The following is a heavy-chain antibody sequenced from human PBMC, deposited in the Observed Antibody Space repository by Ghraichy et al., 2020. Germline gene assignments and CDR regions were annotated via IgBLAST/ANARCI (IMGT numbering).Heavy chain of an antibody. Sequence: ASVKVSCKASGYTFTGYYMHWVRQAPGQGLEWMGRINPNSGGTNYAQKFQGRVTMTRDTSISTAYMELSRLRSDDTAVYYCARDPAGWLQFWGFDYWGQGTLVTVSS. V-gene: IGHV1-2*06. CDR1: GYTFTGYY. CDR3: ARDPAGWLQFWGFDY. J-gene: IGHJ4*02. D-gene: IGHD5-24*01. CDR2: INPNSGGT.